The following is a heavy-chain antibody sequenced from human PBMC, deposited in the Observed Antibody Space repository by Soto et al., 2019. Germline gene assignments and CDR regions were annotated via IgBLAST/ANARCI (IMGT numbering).Heavy chain of an antibody. CDR3: ARHTSSWPFDY. CDR2: ISTNNGNT. D-gene: IGHD6-13*01. J-gene: IGHJ4*02. V-gene: IGHV1-18*01. Sequence: QVQLVQSGAEVKKRGASVKVSCKASGYTFTSYGISWVREAPGQGPEWMGWISTNNGNTNYAQKIRGRVTMTTDTSTSTAYMELRSLRSDDTAVYYCARHTSSWPFDYWGQGTLVTVSS. CDR1: GYTFTSYG.